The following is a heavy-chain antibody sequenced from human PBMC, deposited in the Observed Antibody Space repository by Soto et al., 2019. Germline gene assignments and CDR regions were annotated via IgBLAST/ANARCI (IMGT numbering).Heavy chain of an antibody. J-gene: IGHJ6*02. V-gene: IGHV1-69*01. CDR3: ARNGVSSYGKGYYYGMDV. D-gene: IGHD5-18*01. CDR1: GGTFSSYA. Sequence: QVQLVQSGAEVKKPGSSVKVSCKASGGTFSSYAISWVRQAPGQGLEWMGGIIPIFGTANYAQKFQGRVTITADESTSTAYMELSSLRSEDTAVYYCARNGVSSYGKGYYYGMDVWGQGTTVTVSS. CDR2: IIPIFGTA.